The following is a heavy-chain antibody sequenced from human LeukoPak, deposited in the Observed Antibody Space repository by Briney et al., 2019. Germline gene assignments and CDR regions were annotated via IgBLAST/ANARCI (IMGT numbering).Heavy chain of an antibody. D-gene: IGHD4-17*01. CDR1: GFTFNSYG. Sequence: GRSLRLSCAASGFTFNSYGMHWVRQAPGKGLEWVAVISYDGSNKYYADSVKGRFTISRDNSKNTLYLQMNSLRAEDTAVYYCAKDLVVTVRYYYYGMDVWGQGTTVTVSS. CDR2: ISYDGSNK. V-gene: IGHV3-30*18. J-gene: IGHJ6*02. CDR3: AKDLVVTVRYYYYGMDV.